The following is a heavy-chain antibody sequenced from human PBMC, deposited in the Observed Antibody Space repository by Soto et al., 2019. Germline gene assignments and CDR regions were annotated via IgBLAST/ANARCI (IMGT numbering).Heavy chain of an antibody. CDR2: ISYDGSNI. D-gene: IGHD1-26*01. CDR3: ARDSRATWAGAFDN. V-gene: IGHV3-30-3*01. CDR1: GFTFSSYA. J-gene: IGHJ3*02. Sequence: QVQLVESGGGVVQPGRSLRLSCAASGFTFSSYAMHWIRQALGKGLEWVAVISYDGSNIYYADSVKGRFTISRDNSKNTLYLQMNSLRAEDTAAHYCARDSRATWAGAFDNWGLGTMVTVSS.